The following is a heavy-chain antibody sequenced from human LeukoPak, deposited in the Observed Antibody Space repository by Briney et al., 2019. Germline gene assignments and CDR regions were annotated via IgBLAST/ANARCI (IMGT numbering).Heavy chain of an antibody. D-gene: IGHD2-2*01. Sequence: GASVKVSCKASGYTFISYYMHWVRQAPGQGLEWMGIINPSGGSTSYAQKFQGRVTMTWDTSTSTVYMELSSLRSEDTAVYYCRLVVVPARYYYYYMDVWGKGTTVTVSS. V-gene: IGHV1-46*01. CDR2: INPSGGST. CDR1: GYTFISYY. J-gene: IGHJ6*03. CDR3: RLVVVPARYYYYYMDV.